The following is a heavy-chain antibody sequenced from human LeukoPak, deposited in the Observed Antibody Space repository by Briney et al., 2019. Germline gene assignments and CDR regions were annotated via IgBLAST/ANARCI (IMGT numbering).Heavy chain of an antibody. V-gene: IGHV5-51*01. CDR1: GYSYTSYW. Sequence: GESLKISCKGSGYSYTSYWIGWVRQMPGKGLEWMGIIYPGDSDTRYSPSFQGQVTISADKSISTAYLQWSSLKASDTAMYYCARSYDSSGYLLTYWGQGTLVTVSS. J-gene: IGHJ4*02. CDR3: ARSYDSSGYLLTY. D-gene: IGHD3-22*01. CDR2: IYPGDSDT.